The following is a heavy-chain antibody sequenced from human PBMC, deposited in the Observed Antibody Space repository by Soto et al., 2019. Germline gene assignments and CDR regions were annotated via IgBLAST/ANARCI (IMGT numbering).Heavy chain of an antibody. J-gene: IGHJ4*02. V-gene: IGHV3-23*01. CDR3: AKFEEYGYDDYVWGSYRDDFDY. CDR2: ISGSGGST. D-gene: IGHD3-16*02. Sequence: EVQLLESGGGLVQPGGSLRLSCAASGFTFSSYAMSWVRQAPGKGLEWVSAISGSGGSTYYADSGKGRFTISRDNSKNTLYLQMNSLRAEDTAVYYCAKFEEYGYDDYVWGSYRDDFDYWGQGTLVTVSS. CDR1: GFTFSSYA.